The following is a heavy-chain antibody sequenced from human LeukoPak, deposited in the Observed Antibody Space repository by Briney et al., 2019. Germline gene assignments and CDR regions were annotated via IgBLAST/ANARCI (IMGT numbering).Heavy chain of an antibody. CDR3: ARGSGPNDYSSYYYYMDV. D-gene: IGHD4-11*01. CDR2: IYYSGST. CDR1: GGSISRGGYY. J-gene: IGHJ6*03. V-gene: IGHV4-31*03. Sequence: SQTLSLTCTVSGGSISRGGYYWSWIRQHPGKGLGWLGYIYYSGSTYYNPSLKSRVTISVDTSKNQFSLKLSSVTAADTAVYYCARGSGPNDYSSYYYYMDVWGKGTTVTVSS.